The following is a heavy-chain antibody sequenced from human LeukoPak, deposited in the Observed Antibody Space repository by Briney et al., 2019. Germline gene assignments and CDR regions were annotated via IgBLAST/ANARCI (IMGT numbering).Heavy chain of an antibody. Sequence: SETLSLTCTVSGGSISSYYWSWIRQPPGKGLEWIGYIYYSGSTNYNPSLKSRVTVSVDTSKNQFSLKLSSVTAADTAVYYCARSVVPAAMRDSYYYYYMDVWGKGTTVTVSS. CDR3: ARSVVPAAMRDSYYYYYMDV. D-gene: IGHD2-2*01. V-gene: IGHV4-59*01. CDR2: IYYSGST. J-gene: IGHJ6*03. CDR1: GGSISSYY.